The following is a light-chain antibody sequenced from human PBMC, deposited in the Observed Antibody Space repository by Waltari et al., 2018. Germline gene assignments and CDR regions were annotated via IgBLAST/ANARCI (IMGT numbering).Light chain of an antibody. V-gene: IGKV1-NL1*01. J-gene: IGKJ4*01. CDR3: QQYFRIPFT. CDR2: ASS. Sequence: DIQMTQSPSSLSGSIGDRVTTTCRASQAISHSLAWYQEKPGKVPKLLIYASSRLESGVPSRFSGSGSGTGYTLTISSLQAEDFATYYCQQYFRIPFTFGGGTKVDIK. CDR1: QAISHS.